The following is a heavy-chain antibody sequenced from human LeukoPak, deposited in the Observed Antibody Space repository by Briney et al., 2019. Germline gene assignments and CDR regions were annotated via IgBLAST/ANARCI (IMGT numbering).Heavy chain of an antibody. CDR2: MNPNSGNT. J-gene: IGHJ3*02. D-gene: IGHD3-9*01. CDR1: GYTFTSYD. CDR3: ARATLTGDDAFDI. V-gene: IGHV1-8*03. Sequence: ASVKVSCKASGYTFTSYDINWVRQATGQGLEWMGWMNPNSGNTGYAQKFQGRVTITRNTSISTVYIELSSLRSEDTAVYYCARATLTGDDAFDIWGQGTMVTVSS.